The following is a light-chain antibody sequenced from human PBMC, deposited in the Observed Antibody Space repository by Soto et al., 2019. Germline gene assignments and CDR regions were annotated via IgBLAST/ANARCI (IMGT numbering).Light chain of an antibody. J-gene: IGKJ5*01. CDR1: QSVLYSSYNKSY. V-gene: IGKV4-1*01. Sequence: IAQTQSPDSLALSLGERATMNCKSSQSVLYSSYNKSYLAWYQVKPGRPPKLLFSWASTRESGVPDRFSGNGSGTDFTLTISSLQAEDVAVYYCQQYYSPLITFGQGTRLEIK. CDR3: QQYYSPLIT. CDR2: WAS.